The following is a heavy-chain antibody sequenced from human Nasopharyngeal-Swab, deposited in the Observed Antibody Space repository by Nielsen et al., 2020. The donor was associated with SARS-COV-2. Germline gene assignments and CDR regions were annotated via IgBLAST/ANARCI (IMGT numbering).Heavy chain of an antibody. Sequence: WIRQPPGKGLEWVSVIYSCGSTYYADSVKGRFTISRDNSKNTLYLQMGSLRAEDMAVYYCARDFGPSGWLYYFDYWGQGTLVTVSS. D-gene: IGHD6-19*01. J-gene: IGHJ4*02. CDR2: IYSCGST. CDR3: ARDFGPSGWLYYFDY. V-gene: IGHV3-66*03.